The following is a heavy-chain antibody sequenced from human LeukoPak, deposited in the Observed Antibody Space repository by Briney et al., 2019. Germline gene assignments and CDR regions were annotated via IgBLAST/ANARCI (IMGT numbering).Heavy chain of an antibody. CDR2: ISGSGSST. CDR1: GFTFSSYA. V-gene: IGHV3-23*01. Sequence: PGGSLRLSCAAFGFTFSSYAMSWVRQAPGKGLEWVLTISGSGSSTYYADSVKGRFTISRDNSKNTLYLQMSSLRAEDTAIYYCAKLSSGRDYFDYWGPGTLVTVSS. J-gene: IGHJ4*02. CDR3: AKLSSGRDYFDY. D-gene: IGHD2-8*02.